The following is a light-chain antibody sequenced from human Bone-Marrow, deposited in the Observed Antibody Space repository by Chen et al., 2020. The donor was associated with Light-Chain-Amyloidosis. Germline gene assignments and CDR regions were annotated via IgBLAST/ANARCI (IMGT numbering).Light chain of an antibody. CDR1: SSDVVGDNH. Sequence: QSALTQPASVSGSPGQSITISCTGTSSDVVGDNHVSWYQQHPDKAPKLMIYEVTNRPTWVHDRFSGYKSDNTASLTISGLQTEDEADYFCSSYTITNTLVFGSGTRVTVL. CDR2: EVT. J-gene: IGLJ1*01. CDR3: SSYTITNTLV. V-gene: IGLV2-14*01.